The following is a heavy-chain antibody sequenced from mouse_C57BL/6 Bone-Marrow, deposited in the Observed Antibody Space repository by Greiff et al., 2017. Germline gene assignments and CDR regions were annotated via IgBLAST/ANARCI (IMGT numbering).Heavy chain of an antibody. CDR1: GFTFSSYG. CDR2: ISSGGSYT. CDR3: ARGRGTNY. Sequence: EVKLMDSGGDLVKPGGSLKLSCAASGFTFSSYGMSWVRQTPDKRLEWVATISSGGSYTYYPDSVKGRFTISRDNAKNTLYLQMSSLKSEDTAMYYCARGRGTNYWGQGTTLTVSS. J-gene: IGHJ2*01. V-gene: IGHV5-6*01. D-gene: IGHD3-3*01.